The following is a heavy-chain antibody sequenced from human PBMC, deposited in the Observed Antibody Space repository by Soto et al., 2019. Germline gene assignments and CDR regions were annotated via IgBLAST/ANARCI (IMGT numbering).Heavy chain of an antibody. D-gene: IGHD3-16*01. CDR3: ARLSRASFALDV. J-gene: IGHJ6*02. CDR2: IDPTDSYT. V-gene: IGHV5-10-1*01. Sequence: LKISCKGSGYNFITDWISWVRQMPGKGLEWMGRIDPTDSYTKYSPSFEGHVTISADKSISTAYLQWSSLKASDSAVYYCARLSRASFALDVWGQGTTVTVSS. CDR1: GYNFITDW.